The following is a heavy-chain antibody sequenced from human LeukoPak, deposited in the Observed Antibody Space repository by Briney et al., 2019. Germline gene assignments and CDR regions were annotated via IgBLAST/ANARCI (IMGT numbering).Heavy chain of an antibody. CDR2: IKQDGSEK. D-gene: IGHD3-22*01. CDR1: GFTFSNYW. V-gene: IGHV3-7*01. CDR3: ARSRSGYYEDY. J-gene: IGHJ4*02. Sequence: GGSLRLSCAASGFTFSNYWMSWVRQAPGKGLEWVANIKQDGSEKYYVDSVKGRFTISRDNAKNSLSLQVNSLSAEDTAVYYCARSRSGYYEDYWGQGTLVTVSS.